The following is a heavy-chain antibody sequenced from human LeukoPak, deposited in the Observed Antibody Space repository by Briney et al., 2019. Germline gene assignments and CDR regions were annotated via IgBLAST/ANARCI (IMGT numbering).Heavy chain of an antibody. CDR3: ARGRRMARYCSGGSCYFDF. CDR2: IKQDGSEK. CDR1: GFTFSSYW. D-gene: IGHD2-15*01. Sequence: GGSLRLSCEASGFTFSSYWMSWVRQAPGKGLEWVANIKQDGSEKYYVESVKGRFTISRDNAKNSLYLQMNSLRAEDTAVYYCARGRRMARYCSGGSCYFDFWGEGTLVSVSS. J-gene: IGHJ4*02. V-gene: IGHV3-7*03.